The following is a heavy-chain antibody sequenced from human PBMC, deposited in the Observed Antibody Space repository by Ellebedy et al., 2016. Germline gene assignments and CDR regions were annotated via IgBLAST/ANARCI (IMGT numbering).Heavy chain of an antibody. CDR3: ARDTRDGVGASEAFYDP. J-gene: IGHJ5*02. Sequence: ASVKVSXXASGGTFSSYAISWVRQAPGQGLEWLGGSNNRNHAQKFQGRVTMTTDTSTTTAYMELRSLRLDDTAVYYCARDTRDGVGASEAFYDPWGQGTLVTVS. CDR2: SNNR. D-gene: IGHD1-26*01. CDR1: GGTFSSYA. V-gene: IGHV1-18*01.